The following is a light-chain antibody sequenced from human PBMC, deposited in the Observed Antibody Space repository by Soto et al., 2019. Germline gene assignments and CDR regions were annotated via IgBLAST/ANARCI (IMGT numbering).Light chain of an antibody. CDR1: QSVSSY. CDR2: GAS. V-gene: IGKV3-20*01. J-gene: IGKJ1*01. CDR3: QQYGRSPPWT. Sequence: EIVLTQSPATLSLSPGERATLSCRASQSVSSYLAWYQHKPGQAPRLLIYGASSRATGIPDRFTGSGSGTDFTLTISRLEPEDFAVYYCQQYGRSPPWTFGQGTKVDIK.